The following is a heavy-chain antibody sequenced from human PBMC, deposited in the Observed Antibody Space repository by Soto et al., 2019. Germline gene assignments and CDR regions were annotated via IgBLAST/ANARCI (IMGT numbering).Heavy chain of an antibody. D-gene: IGHD3-10*01. J-gene: IGHJ5*02. V-gene: IGHV3-74*03. CDR2: ICHDGTGT. CDR3: ARGGHYGSHRDNWFDL. Sequence: GSLRLSCEGCEFTFGNYWIHWVRQVPGEGPVWFSRICHDGTGTTXADFVKGRXTRSRYNSKNAXFLQVXSLRVEDTAVYYCARGGHYGSHRDNWFDLWG. CDR1: EFTFGNYW.